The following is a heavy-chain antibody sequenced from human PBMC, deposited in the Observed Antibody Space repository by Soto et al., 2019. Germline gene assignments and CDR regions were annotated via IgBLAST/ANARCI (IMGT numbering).Heavy chain of an antibody. CDR1: GFTFSSYA. V-gene: IGHV3-23*01. J-gene: IGHJ6*02. CDR3: AKGSGVVVAHYYYYGMDV. Sequence: GGSLSLSCAASGFTFSSYAMSWVRQAPGKGLEWVSAISGSGGSTYYADSVKGRFTISRDNSKNTLYLQMNSLRAEDTAVYYCAKGSGVVVAHYYYYGMDVWGQGTTVTVSS. CDR2: ISGSGGST. D-gene: IGHD2-15*01.